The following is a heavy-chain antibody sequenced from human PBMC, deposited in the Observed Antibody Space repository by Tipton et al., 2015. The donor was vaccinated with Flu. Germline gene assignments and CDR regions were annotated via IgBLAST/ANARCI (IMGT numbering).Heavy chain of an antibody. D-gene: IGHD5-12*01. CDR3: ARGATRRPFSGYDYTGY. V-gene: IGHV4-31*03. Sequence: TLSLTCTVSGASISSEDFYRSWVRQHPGRGLEWIGYIYNSGITYYKPSLSSRVVISLDTSKDQFYLRLSSVTAADTAVYYCARGATRRPFSGYDYTGYWGQRTLVTVSS. J-gene: IGHJ4*02. CDR1: GASISSEDFY. CDR2: IYNSGIT.